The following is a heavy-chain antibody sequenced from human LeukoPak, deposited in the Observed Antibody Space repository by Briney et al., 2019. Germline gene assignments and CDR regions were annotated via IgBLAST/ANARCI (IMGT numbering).Heavy chain of an antibody. V-gene: IGHV3-11*01. D-gene: IGHD3-10*01. CDR3: ARGFFKRVHNWLDP. Sequence: LSLTCAVYGGSFSGYYWSWIRQAPGKGLEWVSYISGSGRTIYYADSVKGRFTISRDNAKNSLYLQMNSLRAEDTAVYYCARGFFKRVHNWLDPWGLGTLVTVSS. J-gene: IGHJ5*02. CDR1: GGSFSGYY. CDR2: ISGSGRTI.